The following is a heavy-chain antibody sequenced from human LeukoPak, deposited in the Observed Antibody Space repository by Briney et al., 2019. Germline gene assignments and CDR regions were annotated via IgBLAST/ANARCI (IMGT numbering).Heavy chain of an antibody. D-gene: IGHD2-2*01. CDR2: IYYSGST. V-gene: IGHV4-59*01. J-gene: IGHJ6*02. CDR1: GGYISSDY. Sequence: SETLSLTCTVSGGYISSDYWSWIRQPPEKGLEWIGYIYYSGSTNYNPSLKSRVTISVDTSKNQFSLKLNSVTAADTAVYYCARVRAGYCTSTSCYTGMDVWGQGTTVTVSS. CDR3: ARVRAGYCTSTSCYTGMDV.